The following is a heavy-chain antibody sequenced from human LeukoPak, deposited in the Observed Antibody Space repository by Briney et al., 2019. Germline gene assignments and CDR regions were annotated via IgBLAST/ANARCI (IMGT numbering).Heavy chain of an antibody. V-gene: IGHV4-59*01. J-gene: IGHJ5*02. D-gene: IGHD3-3*01. CDR1: GDSISMYY. Sequence: PSETLSLTCSVSGDSISMYYWNWIRQSPGKGLEWIGYIDHTGSTNYDPSLNSRVTISRDTSTNHFSLKLSSVTAADTAVYYCARGGYYDFWSGYYRAANWFDPWGQGTLVTVSS. CDR2: IDHTGST. CDR3: ARGGYYDFWSGYYRAANWFDP.